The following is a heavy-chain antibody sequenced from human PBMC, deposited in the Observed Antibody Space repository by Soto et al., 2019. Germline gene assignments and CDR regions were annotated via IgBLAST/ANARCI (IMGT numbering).Heavy chain of an antibody. D-gene: IGHD3-22*01. Sequence: QVQLVQSGAEVKKPGSSVKVSCKASGGTFSSYAISWVRQAPGQGLEWMGGIIPIFGTANYAQKFQGRVTITADEAMSTDYMELSSLRYEDTAVYYCARDHYYDSSGYYRYYYGMDVWGQGTTVTVSS. J-gene: IGHJ6*02. CDR3: ARDHYYDSSGYYRYYYGMDV. CDR2: IIPIFGTA. V-gene: IGHV1-69*01. CDR1: GGTFSSYA.